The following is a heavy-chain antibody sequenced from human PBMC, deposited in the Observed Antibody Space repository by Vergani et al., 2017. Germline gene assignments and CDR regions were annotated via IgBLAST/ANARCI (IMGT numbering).Heavy chain of an antibody. CDR3: ASIAVAGTYAYNYGMDV. D-gene: IGHD6-19*01. Sequence: QLQLPESGPGLVKPSETLSLTCTVSGGSISSSSYYWGWIRQPPGKGLEWIGSIYYSGSTYYNPSLKSRVTISVDTSKNQFSLKLSSVTAADTAVYYCASIAVAGTYAYNYGMDVWGQGTTVTVSS. V-gene: IGHV4-39*01. J-gene: IGHJ6*02. CDR1: GGSISSSSYY. CDR2: IYYSGST.